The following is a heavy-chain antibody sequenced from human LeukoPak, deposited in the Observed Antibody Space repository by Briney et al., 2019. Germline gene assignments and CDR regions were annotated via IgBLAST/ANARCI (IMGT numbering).Heavy chain of an antibody. CDR2: IYTSGRT. J-gene: IGHJ4*02. CDR3: ARAWPNGDYVFEY. V-gene: IGHV4-4*07. CDR1: GGSISSYY. D-gene: IGHD4-17*01. Sequence: SETLSLTCTVSGGSISSYYWSWIRQPAGKGLEWIGHIYTSGRTNYNHSLKSRVTMSVDTSKNQFSLKLSSVTAADTAVYYCARAWPNGDYVFEYWGQGTLVTVSS.